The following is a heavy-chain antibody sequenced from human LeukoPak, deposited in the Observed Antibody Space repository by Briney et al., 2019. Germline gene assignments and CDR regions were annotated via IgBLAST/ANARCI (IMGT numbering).Heavy chain of an antibody. V-gene: IGHV4-61*01. D-gene: IGHD1-26*01. J-gene: IGHJ5*02. Sequence: SETLSLTCTVSGGSISSSSYYWSWIRQPPGKGLEWIGFIYYTGSTNYNPSLKSRVTISVDTSKNQFSLKLSSVTAADTAVYYCARERKWELLRVVWFDPWGQGTLVTVSS. CDR2: IYYTGST. CDR1: GGSISSSSYY. CDR3: ARERKWELLRVVWFDP.